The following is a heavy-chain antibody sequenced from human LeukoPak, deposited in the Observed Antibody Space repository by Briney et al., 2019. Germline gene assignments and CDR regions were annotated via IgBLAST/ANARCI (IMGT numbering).Heavy chain of an antibody. CDR3: ARESTEERPGC. Sequence: GGSLRLSCAASGFTFSSYWMSWVRQAPGKGLEWVANMNQDGSDKNYVDSVKGRFTISRDNAKNSLYLQMNSLRAEDTGVYYCARESTEERPGCWGQGTLVTVSS. D-gene: IGHD1-1*01. J-gene: IGHJ1*01. CDR2: MNQDGSDK. CDR1: GFTFSSYW. V-gene: IGHV3-7*01.